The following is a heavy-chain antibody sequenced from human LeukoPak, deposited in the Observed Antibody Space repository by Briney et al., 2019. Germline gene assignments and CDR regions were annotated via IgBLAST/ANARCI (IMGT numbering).Heavy chain of an antibody. J-gene: IGHJ5*02. CDR1: GFTFSNAW. CDR3: TTRGYSSRRWYLGGFDP. D-gene: IGHD6-19*01. Sequence: PGGSLRLSCAASGFTFSNAWMSWVRQAPGKGLEWVGRIKSKTDGGTTDYAAPVKGRFTISRDDSKNTLYLQMNSLKTEDTAVYYCTTRGYSSRRWYLGGFDPWGQGTLVTVSS. CDR2: IKSKTDGGTT. V-gene: IGHV3-15*01.